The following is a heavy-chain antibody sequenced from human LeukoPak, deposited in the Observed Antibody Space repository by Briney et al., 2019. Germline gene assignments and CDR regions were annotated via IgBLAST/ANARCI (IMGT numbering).Heavy chain of an antibody. CDR2: IKSKTDGGTT. D-gene: IGHD4-17*01. J-gene: IGHJ6*03. Sequence: PGGSLRLSCAASGFTFSNARMSWVRQAPGKGLEWVGRIKSKTDGGTTDYAAPVKGRFTISRDDSKNTLYLQMNSLKTEDTAVYYCATSPYGELLYYSYYYMDVWGKGTTVTVSS. V-gene: IGHV3-15*01. CDR1: GFTFSNAR. CDR3: ATSPYGELLYYSYYYMDV.